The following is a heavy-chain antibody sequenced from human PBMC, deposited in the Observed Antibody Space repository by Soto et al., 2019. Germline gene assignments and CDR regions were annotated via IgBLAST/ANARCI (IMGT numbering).Heavy chain of an antibody. J-gene: IGHJ3*02. Sequence: VGSLRLSCAASGFTFRTYGMHWVRQAPGKGLEWVAIFWYDRSNKYYAESVKGRFTISRDNSKDTLYLQMNSLRAEDTAVYYCARDGTFGAKGGSLDIWGQGTMVTVSS. V-gene: IGHV3-33*01. CDR3: ARDGTFGAKGGSLDI. D-gene: IGHD3-16*01. CDR1: GFTFRTYG. CDR2: FWYDRSNK.